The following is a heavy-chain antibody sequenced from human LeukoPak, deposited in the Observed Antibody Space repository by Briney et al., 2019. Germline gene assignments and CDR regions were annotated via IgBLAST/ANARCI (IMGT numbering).Heavy chain of an antibody. CDR3: ARDFSGSFDY. CDR1: GFTFSSYG. J-gene: IGHJ4*02. D-gene: IGHD3-3*01. Sequence: GRSLRLSCAASGFTFSSYGMTWIRQAPGKGLEWVSYISSSGSTIYYADSVKGRFTISRDNAKNSLYLQMNSLRAEDTAVYYCARDFSGSFDYWGQGTLVTVSS. V-gene: IGHV3-48*04. CDR2: ISSSGSTI.